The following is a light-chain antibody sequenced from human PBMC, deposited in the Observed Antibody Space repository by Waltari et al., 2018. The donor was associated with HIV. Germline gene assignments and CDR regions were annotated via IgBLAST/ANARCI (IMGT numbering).Light chain of an antibody. V-gene: IGLV2-14*01. CDR1: SSDVGCYDC. CDR3: SYTGTNSLH. CDR2: EVT. J-gene: IGLJ2*01. Sequence: QSALTQPASVSGSPGQSITISCTGASSDVGCYDCISWYQQHPGKAPRLIIYEVTNRPSGVSNRFCGSKSANTASLTISGRQADDEADYYCSYTGTNSLHFGGGTKVTVL.